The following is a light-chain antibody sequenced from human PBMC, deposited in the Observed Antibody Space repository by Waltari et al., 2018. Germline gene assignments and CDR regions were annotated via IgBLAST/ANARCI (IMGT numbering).Light chain of an antibody. CDR1: SGSIGSNY. V-gene: IGLV6-57*03. CDR2: EDN. Sequence: FMLTQPHSVSESPGQTVTISCTRNSGSIGSNYVQWYHQRPGSAPTTVIYEDNQRPSGVPDRFSGSIDSSSNSASLTISGLKAEDEADYYCQSYDSSNQVFGGATRLTVL. J-gene: IGLJ3*02. CDR3: QSYDSSNQV.